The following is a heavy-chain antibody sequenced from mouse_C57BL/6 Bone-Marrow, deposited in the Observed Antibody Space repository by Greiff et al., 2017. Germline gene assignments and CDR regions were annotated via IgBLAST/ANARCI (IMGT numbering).Heavy chain of an antibody. D-gene: IGHD2-3*01. V-gene: IGHV5-9-1*02. J-gene: IGHJ2*01. CDR2: ISSGGDYI. CDR3: TREGGGYYVRYFDY. CDR1: GFTFSSYA. Sequence: EVHLVESGEGLVKPGGSLKLSCAASGFTFSSYAMSWVRQTPEKRLEWVAYISSGGDYIYYADTVKGRFTISRDNARNTLYLQMSSLTSEDTAMYYWTREGGGYYVRYFDYWGQGTTLTVSS.